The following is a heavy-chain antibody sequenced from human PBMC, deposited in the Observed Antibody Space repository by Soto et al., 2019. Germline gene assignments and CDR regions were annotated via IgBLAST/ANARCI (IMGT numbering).Heavy chain of an antibody. D-gene: IGHD3-10*01. CDR1: GFTFSSYG. J-gene: IGHJ6*02. V-gene: IGHV3-30*18. CDR2: ISYDGSNK. CDR3: AKRFDYNYGMDV. Sequence: QVQLVESGGGVVQPGRSLRLSCAASGFTFSSYGMHWVRQAPGKGLEWVAVISYDGSNKYYADSVKGRFTISRDNSKNTLYLQMNSLRAEDTAVYYCAKRFDYNYGMDVWGQGTTVTVSS.